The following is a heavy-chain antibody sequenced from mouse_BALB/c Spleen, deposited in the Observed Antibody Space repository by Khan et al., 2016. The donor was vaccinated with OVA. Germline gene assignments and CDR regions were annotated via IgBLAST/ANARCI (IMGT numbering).Heavy chain of an antibody. Sequence: EVKLVESGGGLVRPGGSPKLSCAASGFTFRSYAMSWVRQTPEKRLEWVASISSGGSTYYPDSAKGRFTISRDNARNILYLQMSSLRSEDTAMYYCAIPGTTGWYFDGWGAGTTVTVSS. CDR3: AIPGTTGWYFDG. D-gene: IGHD1-1*01. CDR2: ISSGGST. CDR1: GFTFRSYA. J-gene: IGHJ1*01. V-gene: IGHV5-6-5*01.